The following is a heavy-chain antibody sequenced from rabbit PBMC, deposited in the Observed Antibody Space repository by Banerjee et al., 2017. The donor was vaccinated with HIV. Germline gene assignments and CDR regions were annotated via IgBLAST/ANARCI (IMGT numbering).Heavy chain of an antibody. Sequence: QEQLVESGGGLVQPEGSLTLTCTASGFSFSSSQWICWVRQAPGKGLEWIACVASGYGITDSASWAKGRFTISKTSSTTVTLQMTSLTAADTATYFCARDPTGTSLWGQGTLVTVS. CDR3: ARDPTGTSL. V-gene: IGHV1S45*01. CDR1: GFSFSSSQW. J-gene: IGHJ3*01. D-gene: IGHD4-2*01. CDR2: VASGYGIT.